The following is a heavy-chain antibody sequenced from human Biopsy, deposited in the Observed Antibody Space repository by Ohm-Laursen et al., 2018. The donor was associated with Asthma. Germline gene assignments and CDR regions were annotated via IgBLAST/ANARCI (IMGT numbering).Heavy chain of an antibody. V-gene: IGHV4-61*01. J-gene: IGHJ4*02. Sequence: GTLSLPCTVTGGSVTSATFHWTWIRQAPGKGLEWIGFINYSGSANSSPPLRGRVSISVDRSKNQISLKLTSVTAADPATYYCATDSGVLPLGDWGQGSLVTVSS. CDR1: GGSVTSATFH. CDR3: ATDSGVLPLGD. D-gene: IGHD4-17*01. CDR2: INYSGSA.